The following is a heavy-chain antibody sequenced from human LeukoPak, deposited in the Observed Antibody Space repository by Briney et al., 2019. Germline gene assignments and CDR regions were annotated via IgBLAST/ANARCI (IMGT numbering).Heavy chain of an antibody. CDR2: IKQDGSEK. Sequence: GGSLRLSCAASGFTFSSYWMSWVRQAPGKGLEWVANIKQDGSEKYYVDSVKGRFTISRDNAKNSLYLQMNSLRAEDTAVCYCARDDCSSISCYHNWFDPWGQGTLVTVSS. CDR1: GFTFSSYW. J-gene: IGHJ5*02. CDR3: ARDDCSSISCYHNWFDP. V-gene: IGHV3-7*01. D-gene: IGHD2-2*01.